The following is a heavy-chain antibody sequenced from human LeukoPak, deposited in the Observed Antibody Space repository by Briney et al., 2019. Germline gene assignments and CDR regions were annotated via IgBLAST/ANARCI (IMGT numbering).Heavy chain of an antibody. Sequence: GASVKVSFKASVDIFSDNYMHWLGQAPGQGLEWMGWINPNNGGTKYAQKFQGRVTMTRDTSISTAFMELSRLRSDDTATYYCTRAGGGTVTSTWGQGTLVTVSS. CDR1: VDIFSDNY. V-gene: IGHV1-2*02. D-gene: IGHD4-11*01. CDR2: INPNNGGT. CDR3: TRAGGGTVTST. J-gene: IGHJ5*02.